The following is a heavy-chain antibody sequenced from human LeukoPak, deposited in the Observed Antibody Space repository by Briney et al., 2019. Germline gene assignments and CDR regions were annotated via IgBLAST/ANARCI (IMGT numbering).Heavy chain of an antibody. J-gene: IGHJ4*02. CDR2: VNPDESDV. CDR3: ARDKEWLLYDY. CDR1: GFTFSSYG. D-gene: IGHD3-3*01. V-gene: IGHV3-74*01. Sequence: GGSLRLSCAASGFTFSSYGMHWVRQAPGKGLEWVSRVNPDESDVKYADSVKGRFTISRDNAKNTLYLQMNSLRAEDTAVYYCARDKEWLLYDYWGQGTLVTVSS.